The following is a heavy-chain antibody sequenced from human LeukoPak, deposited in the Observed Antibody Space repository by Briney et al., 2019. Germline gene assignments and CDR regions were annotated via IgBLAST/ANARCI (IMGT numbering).Heavy chain of an antibody. CDR3: AKDRNEIVVVTAIEGYFDY. CDR2: IYDGGST. J-gene: IGHJ4*02. CDR1: GITISSNH. Sequence: GGSLRLSCAASGITISSNHMSWVRQAPGKGLEWVSVIYDGGSTYYADSVKGRFTISRDNSKNTLYLQMNSLRAEDTAVYYCAKDRNEIVVVTAIEGYFDYWGQGTLVTVSS. V-gene: IGHV3-66*01. D-gene: IGHD2-21*02.